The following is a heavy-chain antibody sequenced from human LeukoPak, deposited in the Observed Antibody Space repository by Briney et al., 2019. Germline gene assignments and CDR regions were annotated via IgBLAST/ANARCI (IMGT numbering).Heavy chain of an antibody. Sequence: NPGGSLRLSCAASGFTFNSYSMNWVRQAPGKGLEWVSSISSSSSYIYYADSVKGRFTISRDNAKNSLYLQMNSLRAEDTAVYYCARGYYYDSSGYNYFDYWGQGTLVTVSS. J-gene: IGHJ4*02. V-gene: IGHV3-21*01. CDR1: GFTFNSYS. CDR3: ARGYYYDSSGYNYFDY. CDR2: ISSSSSYI. D-gene: IGHD3-22*01.